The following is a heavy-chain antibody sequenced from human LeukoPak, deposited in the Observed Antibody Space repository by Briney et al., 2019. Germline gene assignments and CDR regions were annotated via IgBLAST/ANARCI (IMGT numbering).Heavy chain of an antibody. CDR2: INHSGST. CDR3: ARPAVTTGYYYYMDV. CDR1: GGSFSGYY. J-gene: IGHJ6*03. D-gene: IGHD4-17*01. Sequence: SETLSLTCAVYGGSFSGYYWGWIRQPPGHGLEWSGEINHSGSTNYNPSLKSRVTMPVDTSKNQFSLKVSSVTAADTAVYYCARPAVTTGYYYYMDVWGNGTTVIISS. V-gene: IGHV4-34*01.